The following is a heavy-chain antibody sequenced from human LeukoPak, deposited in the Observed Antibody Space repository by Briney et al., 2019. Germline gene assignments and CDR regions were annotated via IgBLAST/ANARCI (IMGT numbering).Heavy chain of an antibody. CDR2: INHRGST. D-gene: IGHD3-22*01. J-gene: IGHJ4*02. CDR1: GGSFSGYY. V-gene: IGHV4-34*01. CDR3: ARLGYDSSGYSN. Sequence: SETLSLTCAVYGGSFSGYYCSWIRQPPGKGLEWIGEINHRGSTNYNPSLKSRVTISVDTSKNQFSLKLSSVTAADTAVYYCARLGYDSSGYSNWGQGTLVTVSS.